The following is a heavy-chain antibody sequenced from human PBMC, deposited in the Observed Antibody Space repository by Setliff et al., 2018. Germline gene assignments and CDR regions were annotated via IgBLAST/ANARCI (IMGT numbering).Heavy chain of an antibody. CDR2: ISSSSSYI. J-gene: IGHJ6*02. D-gene: IGHD6-13*01. Sequence: GGSLRLSCAASGFTFNSYSMNWVRQAPGKGLEWVSSISSSSSYIYYADSVKGRFTISRDNAKNSLYLQMNSLRAEDTAVYYYARDRIAAADAIHYYYFAMDVWGQGTTVTVSS. CDR1: GFTFNSYS. V-gene: IGHV3-21*01. CDR3: ARDRIAAADAIHYYYFAMDV.